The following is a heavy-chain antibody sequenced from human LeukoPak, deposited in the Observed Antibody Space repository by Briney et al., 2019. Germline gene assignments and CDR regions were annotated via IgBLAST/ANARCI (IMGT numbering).Heavy chain of an antibody. CDR2: IYSGGST. CDR3: ARNRYGDYVPYDY. V-gene: IGHV3-66*02. CDR1: GFTVSSNY. D-gene: IGHD4-17*01. J-gene: IGHJ4*02. Sequence: GGSLRLSCAASGFTVSSNYMSWVRQAPGKGLEWVSVIYSGGSTYYADFVKGRFTISRDNSKNTLYLQMNSLRAEDTAVYYCARNRYGDYVPYDYWGQGTLVTVSS.